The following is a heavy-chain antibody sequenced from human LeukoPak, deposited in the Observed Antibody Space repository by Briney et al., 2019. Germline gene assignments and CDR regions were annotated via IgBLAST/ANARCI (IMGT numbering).Heavy chain of an antibody. J-gene: IGHJ6*04. CDR3: AELGITMIGGV. D-gene: IGHD3-10*02. V-gene: IGHV3-7*01. Sequence: GGSLRLSCAASGFTFSSYWMSWVRQAPGKGLEWVANIKQDGSEKYYVDPVKGRFTISRDNAKNSLYLQMNSLRAKDTAVYYCAELGITMIGGVWGKGTTVTISS. CDR1: GFTFSSYW. CDR2: IKQDGSEK.